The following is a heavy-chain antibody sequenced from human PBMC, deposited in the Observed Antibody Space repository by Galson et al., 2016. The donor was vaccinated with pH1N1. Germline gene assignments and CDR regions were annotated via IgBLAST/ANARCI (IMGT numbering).Heavy chain of an antibody. D-gene: IGHD2-2*02. CDR2: ISRADDT. V-gene: IGHV3-23*01. Sequence: SLRLSCAASGFTFGTYGMSWVRQAPGKGLEWVSSISRADDTYYADSVKGRFTISRDNSKNSLFLQMSSLRADVRALYYCAKDLCSGAICYTVWEVRVFDYWGPGTLVTVSS. J-gene: IGHJ4*02. CDR3: AKDLCSGAICYTVWEVRVFDY. CDR1: GFTFGTYG.